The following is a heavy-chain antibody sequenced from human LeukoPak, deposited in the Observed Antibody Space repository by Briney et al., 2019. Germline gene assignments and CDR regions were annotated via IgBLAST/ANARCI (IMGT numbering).Heavy chain of an antibody. CDR1: GGSISSYNYY. D-gene: IGHD6-19*01. Sequence: SETLSLTCTVSGGSISSYNYYCGWIRQSPGKGLEWIGNIYYSGTTYYNPSLKSRVTISEDTSKNQFSLKLSSVTAADTAVYYCARHIHSGWYPYFDYWGQGTLVTVSS. CDR2: IYYSGTT. CDR3: ARHIHSGWYPYFDY. J-gene: IGHJ4*02. V-gene: IGHV4-39*01.